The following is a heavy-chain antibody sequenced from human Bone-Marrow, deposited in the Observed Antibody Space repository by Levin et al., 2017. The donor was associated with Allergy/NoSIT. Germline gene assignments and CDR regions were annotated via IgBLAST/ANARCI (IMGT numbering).Heavy chain of an antibody. CDR1: GFSFNTYN. D-gene: IGHD3-22*01. Sequence: PGGSLRLSCAASGFSFNTYNMHWVRQAPGKGLECISYISSGSGTSDYADSVKGRFTISRDNANNSMYLQMNSLRAEYTGVYYCARETTYYFDTGGDLRAGWYFDLWGRGTLVTVSS. J-gene: IGHJ2*01. CDR2: ISSGSGTS. CDR3: ARETTYYFDTGGDLRAGWYFDL. V-gene: IGHV3-48*01.